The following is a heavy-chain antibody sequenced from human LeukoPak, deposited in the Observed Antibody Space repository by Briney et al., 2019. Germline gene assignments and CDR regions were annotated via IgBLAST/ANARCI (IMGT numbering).Heavy chain of an antibody. V-gene: IGHV1-2*02. Sequence: ASVKVSCKASGYTFTGYYMHWVRQAPGQGLEWMGWINPNSGGTNYAQKFQGRVTMTRDAPISTAYMELSRLRSDDTAVYYCARYSYSYGHLIDYWGQGTLVTVSS. CDR3: ARYSYSYGHLIDY. CDR1: GYTFTGYY. J-gene: IGHJ4*02. CDR2: INPNSGGT. D-gene: IGHD5-18*01.